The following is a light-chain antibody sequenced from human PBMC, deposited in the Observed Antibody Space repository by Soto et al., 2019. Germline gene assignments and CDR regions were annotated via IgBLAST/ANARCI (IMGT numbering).Light chain of an antibody. CDR1: SGSIASKY. CDR2: EDN. J-gene: IGLJ2*01. V-gene: IGLV6-57*04. Sequence: NFMLTQPHSVSESPGKTVTISCTRSSGSIASKYVQWYQQRPGSAPTTVIYEDNQRPSGVPDRFSGSIDSSSNSASLTISGLKTEDEADYYCQSSDSSSHVVFGGGTKVTVL. CDR3: QSSDSSSHVV.